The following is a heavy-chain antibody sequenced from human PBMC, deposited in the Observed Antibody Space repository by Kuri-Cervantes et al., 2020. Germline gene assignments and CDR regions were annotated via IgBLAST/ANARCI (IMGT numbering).Heavy chain of an antibody. CDR2: IVVGSGNT. CDR1: GFTFTSSA. V-gene: IGHV1-58*01. CDR3: ARAHERDYYGSGSYYKRRYYYYYYMDV. Sequence: PSVKVSCKASGFTFTSSAVQWVRQARGQRLEWIGWIVVGSGNTNYTQKFQERVTITRDMSTSTAYMELSSLRSEDTAVYYCARAHERDYYGSGSYYKRRYYYYYYMDVWAKGPRSPSP. D-gene: IGHD3-10*01. J-gene: IGHJ6*03.